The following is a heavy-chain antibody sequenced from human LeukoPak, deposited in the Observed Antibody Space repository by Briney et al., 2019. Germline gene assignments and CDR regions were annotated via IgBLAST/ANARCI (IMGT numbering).Heavy chain of an antibody. CDR3: ARDGYDSSLYYHYYGMDV. D-gene: IGHD5-12*01. CDR1: GYTFTGYY. J-gene: IGHJ6*02. Sequence: ASVKVSCKASGYTFTGYYMHWVRQAPGQGLEWMGWINPNSGGTNYAQKFQGRVTMTRDTSISTAYMELSRLRSDDTAVYYCARDGYDSSLYYHYYGMDVWGQGTTVTVSS. CDR2: INPNSGGT. V-gene: IGHV1-2*02.